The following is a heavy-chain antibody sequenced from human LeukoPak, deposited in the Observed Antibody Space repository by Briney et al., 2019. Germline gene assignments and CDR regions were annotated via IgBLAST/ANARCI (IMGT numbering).Heavy chain of an antibody. D-gene: IGHD3-22*01. J-gene: IGHJ6*02. CDR2: ISGSGGST. Sequence: PGGSLRLSCAASGFTSSSYAMSWVRQAPGKGLEWVSAISGSGGSTYYADSVKGRFTISRDNSKNTLYLQMNSLRAEDTAVYYCAKADSSGSYYYGMDVWGQGTTVTVSS. CDR3: AKADSSGSYYYGMDV. V-gene: IGHV3-23*01. CDR1: GFTSSSYA.